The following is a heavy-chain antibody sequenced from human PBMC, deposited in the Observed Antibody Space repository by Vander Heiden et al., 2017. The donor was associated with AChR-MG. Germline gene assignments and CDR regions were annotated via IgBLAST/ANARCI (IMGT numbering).Heavy chain of an antibody. CDR3: ARVRGGSYGGAVDY. V-gene: IGHV3-48*02. CDR2: ISSSSSTI. CDR1: GFTFSSYI. J-gene: IGHJ4*02. D-gene: IGHD1-26*01. Sequence: EVQLVESGGGLVQPGGSLRLSCAASGFTFSSYIMNWVRQAPGKGLEWVSYISSSSSTIYYADSVKGRFTISRDNAKNSLYLQMNSLRDEDTAVYYCARVRGGSYGGAVDYWGQGTLVTVSS.